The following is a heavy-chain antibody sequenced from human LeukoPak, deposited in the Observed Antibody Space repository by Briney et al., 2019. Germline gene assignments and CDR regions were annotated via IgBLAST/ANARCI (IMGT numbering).Heavy chain of an antibody. V-gene: IGHV3-23*01. CDR1: GFTFSSYA. Sequence: GGSLRLSCAASGFTFSSYAMSWVRQAPGKGLEWVSAISCSGGSTYYADSVKGRFTISRDNSKNTLYLQMNSLRAEDTAVYYCAKDAMEQWLVPGDYWGQGTLVTVSS. CDR3: AKDAMEQWLVPGDY. D-gene: IGHD6-19*01. CDR2: ISCSGGST. J-gene: IGHJ4*02.